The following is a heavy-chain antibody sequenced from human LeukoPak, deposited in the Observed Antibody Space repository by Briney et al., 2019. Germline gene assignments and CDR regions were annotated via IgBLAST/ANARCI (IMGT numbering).Heavy chain of an antibody. CDR3: ARDLVGGSNWFDP. V-gene: IGHV4-34*01. D-gene: IGHD6-6*01. CDR2: IYHSGST. J-gene: IGHJ5*02. CDR1: GGSFSGYY. Sequence: SETLSLTCAVYGGSFSGYYWSWIRQPPGKGLEWIGYIYHSGSTYYNPSLKSRVTISVDRSKNQFSLKLSSVTAADTAVYYCARDLVGGSNWFDPWGQGTLVTVSS.